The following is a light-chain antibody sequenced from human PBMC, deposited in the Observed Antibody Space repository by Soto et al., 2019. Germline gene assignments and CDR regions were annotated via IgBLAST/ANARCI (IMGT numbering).Light chain of an antibody. CDR1: SSDAGAFQC. V-gene: IGLV2-14*01. CDR2: EVS. CDR3: SSYTSSSKDV. J-gene: IGLJ1*01. Sequence: QSVLTEPPPASGSLRRSVTISCPVPSSDAGAFQCVSGDQQHPGKAPKLLIDEVSNRPSGVSNRFSGSKSGNTASLTISGLQAEDEADYYCSSYTSSSKDVFGTGTKVTVL.